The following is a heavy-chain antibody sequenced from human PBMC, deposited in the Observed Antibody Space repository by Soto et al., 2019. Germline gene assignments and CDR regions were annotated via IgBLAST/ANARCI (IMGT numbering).Heavy chain of an antibody. CDR2: IVPIYRTA. J-gene: IGHJ4*02. V-gene: IGHV1-69*01. Sequence: QVQLVQSGVEVKKTGSSVKVSCKASGGTFSSYRINWVRQAPGQGLEWVGGIVPIYRTADYAQKFQGRVTITADEAARTAYMELRSLKSQDTAVYYCVRDSGAKLSSSWGQGTLVTVSS. CDR3: VRDSGAKLSSS. CDR1: GGTFSSYR. D-gene: IGHD2-2*01.